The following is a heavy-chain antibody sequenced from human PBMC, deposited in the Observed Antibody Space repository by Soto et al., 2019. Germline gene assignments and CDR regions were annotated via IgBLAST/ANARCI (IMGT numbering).Heavy chain of an antibody. D-gene: IGHD6-13*01. J-gene: IGHJ6*02. CDR2: TSGSGGSS. CDR3: AKVTKRAAAGRYEYYKYGMDV. V-gene: IGHV3-23*01. CDR1: GFAFSTYA. Sequence: SLRLSCAASGFAFSTYAMTWVRQAPGKGLEWVSVTSGSGGSSYYAASVKGRFTISRDNSKNTLFLQMNGLRAEDTAVYYCAKVTKRAAAGRYEYYKYGMDVWGQGTTVTVSS.